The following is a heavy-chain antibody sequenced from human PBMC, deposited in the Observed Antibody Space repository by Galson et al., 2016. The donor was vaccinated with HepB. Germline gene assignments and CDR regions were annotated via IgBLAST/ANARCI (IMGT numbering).Heavy chain of an antibody. CDR2: IFYSGTT. J-gene: IGHJ4*02. Sequence: LSLTCTVSGGSISTYYWSWIRQPPGKGLEWIGYIFYSGTTNYNPSFNSRVTISVDTSKNQFSLRLSPVTAADTAVYYCARSFKGAHWGQGTLVTVSS. D-gene: IGHD3-16*01. CDR3: ARSFKGAH. V-gene: IGHV4-59*01. CDR1: GGSISTYY.